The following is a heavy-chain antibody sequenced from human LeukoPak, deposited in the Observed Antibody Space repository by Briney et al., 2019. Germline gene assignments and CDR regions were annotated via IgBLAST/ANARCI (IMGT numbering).Heavy chain of an antibody. CDR3: TTFLRGSQMAFDY. J-gene: IGHJ4*02. CDR2: IKSKTDGGTT. D-gene: IGHD5-24*01. CDR1: GFTFSNAW. Sequence: PGGSLRLSCAASGFTFSNAWMSWVRQAPGKGLEWVGRIKSKTDGGTTDYAAPVKGRFTISRDDSKNTLYLQMNSLKTEDTAVYYCTTFLRGSQMAFDYWGQGTLVTVSS. V-gene: IGHV3-15*01.